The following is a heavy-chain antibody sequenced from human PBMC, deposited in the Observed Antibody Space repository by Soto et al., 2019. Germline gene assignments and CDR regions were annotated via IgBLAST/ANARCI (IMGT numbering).Heavy chain of an antibody. CDR2: ISYDGSNK. V-gene: IGHV3-30*18. J-gene: IGHJ6*02. CDR1: GFTFSSYG. CDR3: AKGRPPSSSWYPFNYYYYGMDV. Sequence: GGSLRLSXAASGFTFSSYGMHWVRQAPGKGLEWVAVISYDGSNKYYADSVKGRFTISRDNSKNTLYLQMNSLRAEDTAVYYCAKGRPPSSSWYPFNYYYYGMDVWGQGTTVTVSS. D-gene: IGHD6-13*01.